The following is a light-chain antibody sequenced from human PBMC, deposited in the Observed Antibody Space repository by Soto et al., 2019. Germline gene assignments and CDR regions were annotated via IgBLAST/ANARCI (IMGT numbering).Light chain of an antibody. CDR2: GAS. Sequence: EVVMTQSPATLSVSPGGRATLSCRASRSISDTLAWYKQKPGQAPRLLIYGASARAPGFPARFSGSGSGTDFTLTISRLQSEDFSVYHCQQYNNWPWSFGHGTQVDIK. CDR3: QQYNNWPWS. J-gene: IGKJ1*01. CDR1: RSISDT. V-gene: IGKV3-15*01.